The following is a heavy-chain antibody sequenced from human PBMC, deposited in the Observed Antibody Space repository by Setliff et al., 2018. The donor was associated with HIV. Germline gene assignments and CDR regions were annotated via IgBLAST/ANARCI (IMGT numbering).Heavy chain of an antibody. J-gene: IGHJ4*02. CDR1: GFSFDDYG. Sequence: LSLSCAASGFSFDDYGMSWVRQAPGKGLEWVAKIKQDGSEEYYVDSVKGRFTISRDNAKNSVYLQMNSLRVEDTAMYYCTKDHLSGWASDCWGQGTLVTVSS. D-gene: IGHD6-19*01. V-gene: IGHV3-7*01. CDR3: TKDHLSGWASDC. CDR2: IKQDGSEE.